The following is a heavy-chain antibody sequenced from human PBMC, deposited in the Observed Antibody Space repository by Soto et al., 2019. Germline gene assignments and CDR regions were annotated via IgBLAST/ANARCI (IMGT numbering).Heavy chain of an antibody. Sequence: EVQLLESGGGLVQRGGSLRLSCAASGFTFSSYGMSWVRLAPGKGLEWVSGVSGVGANTYYSDSVKGRFTISRDNSKNTLYLQMGSLRVEDTAVYYCARGLRDFDWRLPFGYWGQGTLVTVSS. CDR2: VSGVGANT. CDR3: ARGLRDFDWRLPFGY. CDR1: GFTFSSYG. J-gene: IGHJ4*02. D-gene: IGHD3-9*01. V-gene: IGHV3-23*01.